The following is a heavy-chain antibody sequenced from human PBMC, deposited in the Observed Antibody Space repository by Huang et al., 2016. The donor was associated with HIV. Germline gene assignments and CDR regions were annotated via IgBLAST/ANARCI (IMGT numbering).Heavy chain of an antibody. V-gene: IGHV4-59*11. CDR3: ARDLVAPGVYYYYYMDV. D-gene: IGHD5-12*01. J-gene: IGHJ6*03. CDR1: GGAISSHY. CDR2: MYYSGNT. Sequence: VQLQESGPGLVKPSETLSITCTVSGGAISSHYWSWIRQTQGKGLEWIWSMYYSGNTNYSPCLKSRVTILLDTSKNQFYLKLSSLTAADTAVYYCARDLVAPGVYYYYYMDVWGKGTTVTVSS.